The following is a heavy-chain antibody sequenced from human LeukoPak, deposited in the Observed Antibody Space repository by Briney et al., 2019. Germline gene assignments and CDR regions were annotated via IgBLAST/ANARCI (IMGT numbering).Heavy chain of an antibody. CDR3: AKTTVGYSSGRYPGWPADC. CDR1: GFTFSSCA. Sequence: SGGSLRLSCAASGFTFSSCAMHWVRQAPGKGLEWVAVISYDGSNKYYADSVKGRFTISRDNSKNTVYLQMNSLTADDTAVYYCAKTTVGYSSGRYPGWPADCWGQGTLVTVSS. J-gene: IGHJ4*02. V-gene: IGHV3-30*04. CDR2: ISYDGSNK. D-gene: IGHD6-19*01.